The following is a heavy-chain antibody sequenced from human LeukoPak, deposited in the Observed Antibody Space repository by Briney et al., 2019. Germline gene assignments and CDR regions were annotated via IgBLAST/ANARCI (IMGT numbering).Heavy chain of an antibody. D-gene: IGHD6-13*01. CDR2: ISSSSGSI. CDR3: ARYSSDAFDI. CDR1: KFNFSIYT. V-gene: IGHV3-21*01. J-gene: IGHJ3*02. Sequence: GGSLRLSCVASKFNFSIYTMNWVRQAPGKGLEWVSSISSSSGSIYYTDSLKGRFTISRDNAKDSLFLQMNSLRAEDTAVYYCARYSSDAFDIWGQGTMVTVSS.